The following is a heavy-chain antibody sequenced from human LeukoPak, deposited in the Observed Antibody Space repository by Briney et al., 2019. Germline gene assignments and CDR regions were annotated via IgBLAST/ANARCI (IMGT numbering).Heavy chain of an antibody. CDR1: GFPFSDYW. V-gene: IGHV3-7*01. J-gene: IGHJ4*02. CDR3: SRSLDY. Sequence: PGGSLRLSCAASGFPFSDYWMDWVRQAPGKGMEWVANINQDGSEIYYAPSVKGRFTISRDNAKDSMYLQIYSLRAEDTAVYYCSRSLDYLGRGALVTVSS. CDR2: INQDGSEI.